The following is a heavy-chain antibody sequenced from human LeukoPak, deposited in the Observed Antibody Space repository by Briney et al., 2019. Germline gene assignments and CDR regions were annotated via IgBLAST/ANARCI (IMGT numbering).Heavy chain of an antibody. J-gene: IGHJ3*02. Sequence: PGRSLRLSCAASGFTFNSFGMHWVRQAPGKGLEWVAVISYAGSNKYFADSVKGRFTISRDNSKNTLYLQMNSLRAEDTAVYYCAKDYDSSGWAAFDIWGQGTMVTGSS. CDR1: GFTFNSFG. V-gene: IGHV3-30*18. CDR3: AKDYDSSGWAAFDI. D-gene: IGHD3-22*01. CDR2: ISYAGSNK.